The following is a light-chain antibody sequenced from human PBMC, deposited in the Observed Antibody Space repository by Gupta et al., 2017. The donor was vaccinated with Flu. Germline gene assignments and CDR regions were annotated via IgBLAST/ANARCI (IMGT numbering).Light chain of an antibody. V-gene: IGKV6-21*01. Sequence: RFSGSGSGTDFTLTINSLEAEDAATYYCHQSSTLPRTFGQGTKVEIK. J-gene: IGKJ1*01. CDR3: HQSSTLPRT.